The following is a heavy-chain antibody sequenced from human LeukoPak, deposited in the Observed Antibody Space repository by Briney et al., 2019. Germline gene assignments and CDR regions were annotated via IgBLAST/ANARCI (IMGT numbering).Heavy chain of an antibody. J-gene: IGHJ4*02. D-gene: IGHD5-18*01. CDR1: GFTFSSYA. Sequence: GGSLRLSCEASGFTFSSYAMSWVRQTPGRGLEWVSSVSGSGGRTYNADSVKGRFTISRDNSKNTLYLQMNSLRVEDTAVYYCAKDRGYRQLWGFDYWGQGTLVTVSS. CDR2: VSGSGGRT. V-gene: IGHV3-23*01. CDR3: AKDRGYRQLWGFDY.